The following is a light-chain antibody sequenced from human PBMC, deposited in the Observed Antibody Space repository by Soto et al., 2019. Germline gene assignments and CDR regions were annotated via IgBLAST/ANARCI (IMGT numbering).Light chain of an antibody. V-gene: IGKV1-5*03. J-gene: IGKJ1*01. CDR2: KAS. Sequence: DIPMTQSPSTLSASVGDRVTITCRASQSISSWLAWYQQKPGKVPNLLIYKASRLESGVPSRLSGSGSGPESTLTISSLQPDDFEAYYCQQYYSYPWTFGQGTNVEIK. CDR3: QQYYSYPWT. CDR1: QSISSW.